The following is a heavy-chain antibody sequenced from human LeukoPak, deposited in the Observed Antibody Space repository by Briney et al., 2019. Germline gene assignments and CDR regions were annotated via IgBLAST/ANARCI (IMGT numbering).Heavy chain of an antibody. CDR3: GRDAYYYGSGSYD. CDR2: IKQDGSEK. Sequence: PGGSLRLSCAASGSTFSSYWMSWVRQAPGKGLEWVANIKQDGSEKYYVDSVKGRFTISRDNAKNSLYLQMNSLRAEDTAVYYCGRDAYYYGSGSYDWGQGTLVTVSS. D-gene: IGHD3-10*01. V-gene: IGHV3-7*01. J-gene: IGHJ4*02. CDR1: GSTFSSYW.